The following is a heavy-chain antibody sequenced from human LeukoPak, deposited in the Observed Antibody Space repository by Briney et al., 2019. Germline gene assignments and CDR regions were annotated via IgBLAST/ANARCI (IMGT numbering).Heavy chain of an antibody. D-gene: IGHD1-26*01. CDR3: ARHPTKWELRLSLDY. J-gene: IGHJ4*02. CDR1: GGSFSGYY. V-gene: IGHV4-34*01. Sequence: SETLSLTRAVYGGSFSGYYWSWIRQPPEKGLEWIGEINHVGATNYNPSLKSRVVISVDTSKNQFSLNMNSVTAADTAVYYCARHPTKWELRLSLDYWGQGTLVTVSS. CDR2: INHVGAT.